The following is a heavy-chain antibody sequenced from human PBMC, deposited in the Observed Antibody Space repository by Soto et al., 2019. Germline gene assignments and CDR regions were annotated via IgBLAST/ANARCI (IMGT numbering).Heavy chain of an antibody. J-gene: IGHJ4*02. V-gene: IGHV1-46*01. Sequence: ASVKVSCKASGYTLTRSYMHWLRQAPGQGLEWMGIINPSGGTTSYAQKFQGRVTLTRDTSTSTVYMELSDLRSDDTAVYFCARDRSILGWSYFDYWGQGTLVTVSS. CDR3: ARDRSILGWSYFDY. D-gene: IGHD2-21*01. CDR2: INPSGGTT. CDR1: GYTLTRSY.